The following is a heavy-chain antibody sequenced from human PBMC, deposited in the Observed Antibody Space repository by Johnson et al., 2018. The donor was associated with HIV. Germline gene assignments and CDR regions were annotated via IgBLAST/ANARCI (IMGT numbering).Heavy chain of an antibody. Sequence: VQLVESGGGVVRPGGSLRLSCAASGFTFEDYGMNWVHQAPGKGLEWVANIKQDGSETHYVDSVKGRFTISRDNAKNSLYLQMNSRRVEDTAVYYCARDLYYDVLTGYAQLAFDIGGLGTMVTVSS. CDR3: ARDLYYDVLTGYAQLAFDI. D-gene: IGHD3-9*01. V-gene: IGHV3-7*04. CDR2: IKQDGSET. J-gene: IGHJ3*02. CDR1: GFTFEDYG.